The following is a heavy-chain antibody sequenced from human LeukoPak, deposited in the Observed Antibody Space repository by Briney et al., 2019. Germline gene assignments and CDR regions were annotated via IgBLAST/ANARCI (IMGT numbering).Heavy chain of an antibody. Sequence: GESLKISCKGSGYSFTSYWIGWVRQMPGKGLEWMGIIYPGDSDTRYSPSFQGQVTISADKSISTAYLQWSSLKASDTAMYYCARHATEWELLFRFDPWGQGTLVTVSS. CDR3: ARHATEWELLFRFDP. CDR2: IYPGDSDT. D-gene: IGHD1-26*01. CDR1: GYSFTSYW. J-gene: IGHJ5*02. V-gene: IGHV5-51*01.